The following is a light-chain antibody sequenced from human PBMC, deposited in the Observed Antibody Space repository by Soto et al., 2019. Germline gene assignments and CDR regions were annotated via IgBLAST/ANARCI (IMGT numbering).Light chain of an antibody. V-gene: IGLV2-14*01. Sequence: QSALTRAASVSGSPGQSITISCTGTSSDVGGYNFVTWYQQYPGKAPKLVTHDVTRRPSGVSNRFSGSKSGTTASLTISGLQAEDEADYYCCSYTSSTSYVFGTGTKVTVL. CDR3: CSYTSSTSYV. CDR1: SSDVGGYNF. J-gene: IGLJ1*01. CDR2: DVT.